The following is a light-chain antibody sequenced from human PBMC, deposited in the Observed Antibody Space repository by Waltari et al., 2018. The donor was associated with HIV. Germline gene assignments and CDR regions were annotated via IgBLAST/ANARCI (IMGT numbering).Light chain of an antibody. CDR1: RPQLGNTP. J-gene: IGLJ2*01. CDR2: DNN. Sequence: QSVLPQPPAVSAAPRQMLTLPRPGNRPQLGNTPVPWYQQLPRTAPKLLIYDNNKRPSGIPDRFSGSKSGTSATLGITGLQTADEADYYCGTWDSSLSVVVFGGGTKLTVL. CDR3: GTWDSSLSVVV. V-gene: IGLV1-51*01.